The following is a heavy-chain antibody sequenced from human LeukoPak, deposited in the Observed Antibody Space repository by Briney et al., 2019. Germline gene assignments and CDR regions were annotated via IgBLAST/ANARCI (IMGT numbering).Heavy chain of an antibody. J-gene: IGHJ4*02. V-gene: IGHV3-23*01. CDR3: GRHDSFIPF. D-gene: IGHD3-16*02. CDR1: GFTFSDYA. Sequence: GGSLRLSCAASGFTFSDYAMTWVRQSAGKGLEWVSSISDTGRRTYYTDSVKGRFTISRDDSKKAVYLEMSTLRVEDTAIYFCGRHDSFIPFWGQGTLVTVSS. CDR2: ISDTGRRT.